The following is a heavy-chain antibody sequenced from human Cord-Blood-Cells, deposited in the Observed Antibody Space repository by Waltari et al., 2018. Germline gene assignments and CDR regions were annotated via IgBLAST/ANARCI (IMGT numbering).Heavy chain of an antibody. V-gene: IGHV1-69*06. D-gene: IGHD3-22*01. Sequence: QVQLVQSGAEVKKPGSSVKVSCKASGGTFSSYAISWVRQAPGQGLEWMGGISPYCGTENYRRKFQGRVTITADKSTSTAYMELSSLRSEDTAVYYCARDRNTMIVDWGQGTLVTVSS. J-gene: IGHJ4*02. CDR2: ISPYCGTE. CDR1: GGTFSSYA. CDR3: ARDRNTMIVD.